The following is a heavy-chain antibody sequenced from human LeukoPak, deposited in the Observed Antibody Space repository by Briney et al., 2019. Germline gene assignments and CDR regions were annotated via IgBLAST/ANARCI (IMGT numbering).Heavy chain of an antibody. D-gene: IGHD6-19*01. V-gene: IGHV1-69*06. CDR1: GGTFSSYA. CDR2: IIPIFGTA. Sequence: SVKVSCKASGGTFSSYAISWVRQAPGQGLEWMGGIIPIFGTANYAQKFQGRVTITADTSTSTAYMELSSLRSEDTAVYYCARDLGGRTNSGWSNWFDPWGQGSLVTVSS. CDR3: ARDLGGRTNSGWSNWFDP. J-gene: IGHJ5*02.